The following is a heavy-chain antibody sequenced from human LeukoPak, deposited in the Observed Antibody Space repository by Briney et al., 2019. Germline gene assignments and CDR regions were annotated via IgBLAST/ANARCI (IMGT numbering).Heavy chain of an antibody. CDR2: IIPILGIA. Sequence: SVKVSCKASGGTFISYAISWVRQAPGQGLEWMGRIIPILGIANYAQKFQGRVTITADKSTSTAYMELSSLRSEDTAVYYCARFPGDSSSLADAFDIWGQGTMVTVSS. D-gene: IGHD3-22*01. CDR1: GGTFISYA. V-gene: IGHV1-69*04. CDR3: ARFPGDSSSLADAFDI. J-gene: IGHJ3*02.